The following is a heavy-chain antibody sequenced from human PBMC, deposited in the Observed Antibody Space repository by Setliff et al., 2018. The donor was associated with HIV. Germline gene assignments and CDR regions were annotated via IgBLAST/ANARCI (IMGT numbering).Heavy chain of an antibody. CDR2: VNPSGGSI. CDR1: GYTFTTYP. J-gene: IGHJ4*02. Sequence: ASVKVSCKASGYTFTTYPMHWARQAPGQGLEWLGMVNPSGGSIAYAQRFQGRVTMTRDTSTNTVYMDLSGLRSDDTAVYYCARDRTAGYNYDYGYWGQGTLVTVSS. CDR3: ARDRTAGYNYDYGY. V-gene: IGHV1-46*01. D-gene: IGHD3-16*01.